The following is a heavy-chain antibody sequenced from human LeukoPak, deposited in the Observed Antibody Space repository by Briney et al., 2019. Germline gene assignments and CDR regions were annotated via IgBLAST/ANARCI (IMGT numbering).Heavy chain of an antibody. CDR2: IYYSGST. D-gene: IGHD1-26*01. CDR3: ARVELLGDWFDP. V-gene: IGHV4-59*01. Sequence: SETLSLTCTVSGGSISSYYWSWIRQPPGKGLEWIGYIYYSGSTNYNPSLKSRVTISVDTSKNQFSLKLSSVTAADTAVYYCARVELLGDWFDPGGQGTLVTVSS. CDR1: GGSISSYY. J-gene: IGHJ5*02.